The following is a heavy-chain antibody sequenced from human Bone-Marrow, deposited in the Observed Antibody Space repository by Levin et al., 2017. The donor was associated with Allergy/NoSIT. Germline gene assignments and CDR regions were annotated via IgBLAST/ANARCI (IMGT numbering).Heavy chain of an antibody. Sequence: SETLSLTCTVSGGSISSGDYYWSWIRQPPGKGLEWIGYIYYSGSTYYNPSLKSRVTISVDTSKNQFSLKLSSVTAADTAVYYCASGLKYYYDSSGYYHEYYFDYWGQGTLVTVSS. CDR2: IYYSGST. D-gene: IGHD3-22*01. CDR1: GGSISSGDYY. J-gene: IGHJ4*02. V-gene: IGHV4-30-4*01. CDR3: ASGLKYYYDSSGYYHEYYFDY.